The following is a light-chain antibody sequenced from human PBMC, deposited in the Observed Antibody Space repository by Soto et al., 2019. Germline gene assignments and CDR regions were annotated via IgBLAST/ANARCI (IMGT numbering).Light chain of an antibody. CDR1: QSIRSY. Sequence: QMTQSPSSLSASVADRVTITCRESQSIRSYLNWYQQKPGKAPKLLIYAASNLQSGVPPRFSGSGAGTECTLAISSLQPEDSATYYCLQDINYTWTFGQGTKVEIK. J-gene: IGKJ1*01. CDR3: LQDINYTWT. CDR2: AAS. V-gene: IGKV1-6*01.